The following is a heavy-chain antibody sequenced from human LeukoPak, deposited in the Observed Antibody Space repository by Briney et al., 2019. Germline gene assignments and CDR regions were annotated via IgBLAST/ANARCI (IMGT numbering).Heavy chain of an antibody. J-gene: IGHJ4*02. V-gene: IGHV3-23*01. D-gene: IGHD3-3*01. CDR2: ISGSGGST. CDR1: GFTFSSYA. Sequence: GGSLRLSCAASGFTFSSYAMSWVRQAPGKGLEWVSAISGSGGSTYYADSVKGRFTISRDNSKNTLYLQMNSLRAEDTAVCYCAKDADDFWSGYNTDYWGQGTLVTVSS. CDR3: AKDADDFWSGYNTDY.